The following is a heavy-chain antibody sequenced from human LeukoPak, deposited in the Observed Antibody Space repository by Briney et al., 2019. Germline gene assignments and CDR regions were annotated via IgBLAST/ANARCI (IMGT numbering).Heavy chain of an antibody. CDR1: GGSFSGYY. V-gene: IGHV4-34*01. CDR3: ARDSSDLYSSGWYYIDY. Sequence: SETLSLTCAVYGGSFSGYYWSWIRQPPGKGLEWIGDIHHSGSTDYKPSLKSRVTISVDTSKNQFSLKLSSVTAADTAVYYCARDSSDLYSSGWYYIDYWGQGTLVTVSS. CDR2: IHHSGST. J-gene: IGHJ4*02. D-gene: IGHD6-19*01.